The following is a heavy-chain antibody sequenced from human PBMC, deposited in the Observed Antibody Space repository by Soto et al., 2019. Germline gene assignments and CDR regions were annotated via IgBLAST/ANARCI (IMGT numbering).Heavy chain of an antibody. Sequence: QVQLVESGGGVVQPGRSLRLSCAASGFTFSSYGMHWVRQAPGKGLEWVAVIWYDGSNKYYADSVKGRFTISRDNSKNXXXXXXXXXXXXXXXXXXXXXXXXXXXXXXSIWGQGTMVTVSS. V-gene: IGHV3-33*01. J-gene: IGHJ3*02. CDR2: IWYDGSNK. CDR3: XXXXXXXXXXXSI. CDR1: GFTFSSYG.